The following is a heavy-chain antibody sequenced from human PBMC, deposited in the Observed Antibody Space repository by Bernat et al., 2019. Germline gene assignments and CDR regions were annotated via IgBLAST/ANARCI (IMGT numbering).Heavy chain of an antibody. Sequence: QVQLVESGGGVVQPGRSLRLSCAASGFTFSSYAMHWVRQAPGKGLEWVAVISYDVNNKYYADSVKGRFTISRDNSKNTLYLQMNSLRAEDTAVYYCAKDARAVPGTHQAGYYFDYWGQGTLATVSS. CDR1: GFTFSSYA. CDR2: ISYDVNNK. V-gene: IGHV3-30*18. J-gene: IGHJ4*02. D-gene: IGHD6-19*01. CDR3: AKDARAVPGTHQAGYYFDY.